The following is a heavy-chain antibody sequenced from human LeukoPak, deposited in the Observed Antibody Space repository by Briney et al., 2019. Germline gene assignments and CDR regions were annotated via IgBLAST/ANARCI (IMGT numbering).Heavy chain of an antibody. D-gene: IGHD6-13*01. Sequence: ASVKVSCKASGYTFTTYGIAWVRQAPGQGLEWMGWINPYNGNTDFAQKLQGRVTLTTDTSTSTAYMELRSLRSDDTAVYYCARVSTPYSSSWYGVIWFDPWGKGTLVTVSS. V-gene: IGHV1-18*01. J-gene: IGHJ5*02. CDR1: GYTFTTYG. CDR3: ARVSTPYSSSWYGVIWFDP. CDR2: INPYNGNT.